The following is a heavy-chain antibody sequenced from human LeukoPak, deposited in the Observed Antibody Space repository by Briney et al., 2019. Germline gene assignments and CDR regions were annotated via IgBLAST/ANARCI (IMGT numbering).Heavy chain of an antibody. J-gene: IGHJ3*01. Sequence: GGSLRLSCAASGFTFSSYAMSWVRQAPGKGLEWVSAISGSGGGTYYADSVKGRFTTSRDNSKNTLYLQMNSLRAEDTAVYYCAKGRDILTGFPLWGQGTMVTVSS. D-gene: IGHD3-9*01. CDR1: GFTFSSYA. V-gene: IGHV3-23*01. CDR3: AKGRDILTGFPL. CDR2: ISGSGGGT.